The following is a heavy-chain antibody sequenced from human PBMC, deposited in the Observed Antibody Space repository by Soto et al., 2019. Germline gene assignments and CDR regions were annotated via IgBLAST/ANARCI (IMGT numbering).Heavy chain of an antibody. D-gene: IGHD6-13*01. J-gene: IGHJ6*02. CDR2: IWYDGSNK. CDR1: GFTFSSYG. Sequence: PGGSLRLSCAASGFTFSSYGMHWVRQAPGKGLEWVAVIWYDGSNKYYADSVKGRFTISRDNSKNTLYLQMNSLRAEDTAVYYCARDLNSSWYKYYGMDVWGQGTTVTVSS. V-gene: IGHV3-33*01. CDR3: ARDLNSSWYKYYGMDV.